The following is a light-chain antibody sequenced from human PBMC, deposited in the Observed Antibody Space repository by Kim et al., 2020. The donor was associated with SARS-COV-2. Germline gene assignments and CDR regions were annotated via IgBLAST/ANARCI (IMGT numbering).Light chain of an antibody. CDR1: KLGDKY. Sequence: SYELTQPPSVSVSPGQTASITCSGDKLGDKYACWYQQKPGQSPVLVIYQDSKRPSGIPERFSGSNSGNTATLTIRGTQAMDEADYYCQAWDSSTYVFGT. J-gene: IGLJ1*01. V-gene: IGLV3-1*01. CDR3: QAWDSSTYV. CDR2: QDS.